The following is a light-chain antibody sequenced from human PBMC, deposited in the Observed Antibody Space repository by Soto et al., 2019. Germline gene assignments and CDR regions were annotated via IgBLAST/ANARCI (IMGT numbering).Light chain of an antibody. V-gene: IGLV2-23*01. CDR1: SSDVGSYNL. CDR3: CSYAGSSTYV. CDR2: EGS. Sequence: SVLSQPSSVSVSPGQPITISCTGTSSDVGSYNLVSWYQQHPGKAPKLMIYEGSKRPSGVSNRFSGSKSGNTASLTISGLQAEDEADYYCCSYAGSSTYVFGTGTKVTVL. J-gene: IGLJ1*01.